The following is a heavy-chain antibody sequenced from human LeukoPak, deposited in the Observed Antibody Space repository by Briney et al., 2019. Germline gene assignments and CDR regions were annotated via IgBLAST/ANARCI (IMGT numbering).Heavy chain of an antibody. J-gene: IGHJ4*02. V-gene: IGHV3-23*01. CDR2: ISYSSGST. CDR1: GFPFRIHA. D-gene: IGHD2-2*01. Sequence: GGSLRLSCAASGFPFRIHAMSWLPEAPGKGLEGFSDISYSSGSTYYADSVRGRFTISRDNSTNTLSLQMNNLRAEDTAVYYCAQARVVPAAMAGYYFDFWGQGTLVTVSS. CDR3: AQARVVPAAMAGYYFDF.